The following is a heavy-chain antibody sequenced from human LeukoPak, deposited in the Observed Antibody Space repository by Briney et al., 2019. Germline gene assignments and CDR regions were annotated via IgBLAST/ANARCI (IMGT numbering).Heavy chain of an antibody. V-gene: IGHV4-59*01. Sequence: SETLSLTCTVSGGSINSYYWNWIPQPPGKGLEWIGYIYYSGSTSYNTSLKSRVIISIDTPKNQFSLKLSSVTAADTAVYYCARGDSSGYYVFDSWGQGTLVTVSS. J-gene: IGHJ4*02. CDR3: ARGDSSGYYVFDS. CDR1: GGSINSYY. D-gene: IGHD3-22*01. CDR2: IYYSGST.